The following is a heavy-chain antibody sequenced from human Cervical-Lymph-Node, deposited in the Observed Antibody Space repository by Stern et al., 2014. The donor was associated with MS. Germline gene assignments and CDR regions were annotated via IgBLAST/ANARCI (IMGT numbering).Heavy chain of an antibody. CDR2: IWYDGRNK. D-gene: IGHD2-15*01. V-gene: IGHV3-33*01. J-gene: IGHJ4*02. Sequence: LQLVESGGGVVQPGWSLRLSCAASGFTFSSYGMHWVRQAPGKGLEWVAVIWYDGRNKYYADSVKGRFTIARDNSKNTLYLQMNSLRAEDTAVYYCARDRHDLGYCSGGSCYLPDYWGQGTLVTVSS. CDR3: ARDRHDLGYCSGGSCYLPDY. CDR1: GFTFSSYG.